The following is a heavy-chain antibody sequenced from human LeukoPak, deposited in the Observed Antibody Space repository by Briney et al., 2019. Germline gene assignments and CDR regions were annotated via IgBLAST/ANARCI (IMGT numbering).Heavy chain of an antibody. CDR2: IFPGDSES. Sequence: GESLKISCKGSGYSFTGHWIGWVRQMPGKGLEWMGIIFPGDSESRYNPSLEGQVTIPADKSISTAYLQWSSLKASDTAMYYCATMGVVVDATWFDPWGQGTLVTVSS. J-gene: IGHJ5*02. CDR1: GYSFTGHW. V-gene: IGHV5-51*01. D-gene: IGHD2-15*01. CDR3: ATMGVVVDATWFDP.